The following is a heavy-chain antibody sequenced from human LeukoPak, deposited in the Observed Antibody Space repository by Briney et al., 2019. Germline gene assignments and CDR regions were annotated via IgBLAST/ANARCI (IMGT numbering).Heavy chain of an antibody. J-gene: IGHJ4*02. V-gene: IGHV1-18*01. CDR1: GGTFSSYV. Sequence: ASVKVSCKASGGTFSSYVISWVRQAPGQGLEWVGWISADNGDTNYAQKFQGRVTLTRDTSTSTTYMELRSLRSDDAAVYYCARENYYEGIGHTPYDYWGPGTVVTVSS. CDR2: ISADNGDT. D-gene: IGHD3-22*01. CDR3: ARENYYEGIGHTPYDY.